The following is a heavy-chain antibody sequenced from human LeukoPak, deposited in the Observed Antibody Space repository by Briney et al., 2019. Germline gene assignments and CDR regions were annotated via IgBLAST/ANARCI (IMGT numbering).Heavy chain of an antibody. V-gene: IGHV3-23*01. J-gene: IGHJ4*02. Sequence: GGSLRLSCVASGFTFGKYWMSWVRQAPGKGLEWVSAISNNGGYTYYADSVQGRFTISRDNSKSTLCLQMNSLRAEDTAVYYCAKQLGYCSDGSCYFPYWGQRTLVTVSS. CDR2: ISNNGGYT. D-gene: IGHD2-15*01. CDR3: AKQLGYCSDGSCYFPY. CDR1: GFTFGKYW.